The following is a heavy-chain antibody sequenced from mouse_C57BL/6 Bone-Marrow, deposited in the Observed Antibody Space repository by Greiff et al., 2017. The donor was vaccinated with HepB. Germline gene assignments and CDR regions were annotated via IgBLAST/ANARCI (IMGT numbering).Heavy chain of an antibody. Sequence: VNVVESGAELVRPGASVTLSCKASGYTFTDYEMHWVKQTPVHGLEWIGAIDPETGGTAYNQKFKGKAILTADKSSSTAYMELRSLTSEDSAVYYCTGSLDYWGQGTSVTVSS. CDR3: TGSLDY. J-gene: IGHJ4*01. CDR2: IDPETGGT. CDR1: GYTFTDYE. V-gene: IGHV1-15*01.